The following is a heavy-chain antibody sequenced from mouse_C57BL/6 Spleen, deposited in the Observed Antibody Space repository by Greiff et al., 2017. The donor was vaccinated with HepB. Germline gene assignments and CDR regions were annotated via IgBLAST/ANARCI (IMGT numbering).Heavy chain of an antibody. CDR2: IDPENGDT. Sequence: EVKLMESGAELVRPGASVKLSCTASGFNIKDDYMHWVKQRPEQGLEWIGWIDPENGDTEYASKFQGKATITADTSSNTAYLQLSSLTSEDTAVYYCTNIHYYAMDYWGQGTSVTVSS. CDR3: TNIHYYAMDY. V-gene: IGHV14-4*01. CDR1: GFNIKDDY. J-gene: IGHJ4*01.